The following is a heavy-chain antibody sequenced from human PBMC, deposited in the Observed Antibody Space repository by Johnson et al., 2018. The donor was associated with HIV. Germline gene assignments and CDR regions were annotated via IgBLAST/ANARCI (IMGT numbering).Heavy chain of an antibody. D-gene: IGHD2-21*01. Sequence: QVQLVESGGGVVQPGRSLRLSCAASRFTFNKYTMHWVRQAPGKGLEWVAFMRYDGSNKDYADSVKGRFTISRDNSKNTLFLQMSSLRPEDTAVYYCAKDPPLCGGDCYAFDIWGQGTMVTVSS. J-gene: IGHJ3*02. CDR3: AKDPPLCGGDCYAFDI. CDR1: RFTFNKYT. V-gene: IGHV3-30*02. CDR2: MRYDGSNK.